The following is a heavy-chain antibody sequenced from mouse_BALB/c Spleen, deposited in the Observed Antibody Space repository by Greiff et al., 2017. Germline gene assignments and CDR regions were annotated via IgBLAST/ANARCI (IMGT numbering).Heavy chain of an antibody. D-gene: IGHD1-1*01. CDR3: ARDITTVGATPDY. J-gene: IGHJ2*01. CDR2: ISSGGST. CDR1: GFTFSSYA. V-gene: IGHV5-6-5*01. Sequence: EVQGVESGGGLVKPGGSLKLSCAASGFTFSSYAMSWVRQTPEKRLEWVASISSGGSTYYPDSVKGRFTISRDNARNILYLQMSSLRSEDTAMYYCARDITTVGATPDYWGQGTTLTVSS.